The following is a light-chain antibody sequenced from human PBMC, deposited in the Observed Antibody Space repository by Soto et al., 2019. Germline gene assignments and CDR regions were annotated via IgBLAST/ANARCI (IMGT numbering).Light chain of an antibody. CDR2: EVS. CDR3: ISYTTSSARV. J-gene: IGLJ3*02. CDR1: SSDVGGYNY. V-gene: IGLV2-14*01. Sequence: QSALTQPASVSGSPGQSITISCTGTSSDVGGYNYVSWYQQHPGKAPKLMIYEVSNRPSGVSNRFSGSKSGNTASLTISGLQAEDEADYYSISYTTSSARVFGGGTKVTVL.